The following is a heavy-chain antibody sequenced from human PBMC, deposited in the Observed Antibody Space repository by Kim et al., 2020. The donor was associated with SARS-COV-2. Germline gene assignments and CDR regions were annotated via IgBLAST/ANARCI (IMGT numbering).Heavy chain of an antibody. Sequence: GGSLRLSCAASGFTFSSYSMNWVRQAPGKGLEWVSSISSSSSYIYYADSVKGRFTISRDNAKNSLYLQMNSLRAEDTAVYYCARDHGYFDWLPDAFDIWGQGTMVTVSS. CDR3: ARDHGYFDWLPDAFDI. CDR2: ISSSSSYI. CDR1: GFTFSSYS. J-gene: IGHJ3*02. V-gene: IGHV3-21*01. D-gene: IGHD3-9*01.